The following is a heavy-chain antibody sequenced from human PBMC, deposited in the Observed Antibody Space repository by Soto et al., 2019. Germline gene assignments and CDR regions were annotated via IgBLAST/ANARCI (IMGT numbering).Heavy chain of an antibody. Sequence: GGSLRLSCAASGFTFSNAWMSWVRQAPGKGLEWVGRIKSKTDGGTTDYAAPVKGRFTISRDDSKNTLYLQMNSLKTEDIAVYCCTTDPGTPRPADYYYYGMDVWGQGTTVTVSS. J-gene: IGHJ6*02. CDR2: IKSKTDGGTT. CDR1: GFTFSNAW. D-gene: IGHD1-1*01. CDR3: TTDPGTPRPADYYYYGMDV. V-gene: IGHV3-15*01.